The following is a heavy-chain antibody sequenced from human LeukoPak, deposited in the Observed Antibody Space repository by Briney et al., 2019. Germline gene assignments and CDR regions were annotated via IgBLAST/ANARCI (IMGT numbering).Heavy chain of an antibody. CDR2: LYYGGST. CDR1: GDSFRDYY. J-gene: IGHJ6*03. CDR3: ARGTDRYTLAYSHSTYMDV. Sequence: NPSETLSLTCNVAGDSFRDYYWIWSRQPPGKGLEWVVYLYYGGSTSYNPSLNSPLTLSIHTSKNQFSLKLNSVTAARTYVYYCARGTDRYTLAYSHSTYMDVWGKATTVTVYS. D-gene: IGHD1-1*01. V-gene: IGHV4-59*01.